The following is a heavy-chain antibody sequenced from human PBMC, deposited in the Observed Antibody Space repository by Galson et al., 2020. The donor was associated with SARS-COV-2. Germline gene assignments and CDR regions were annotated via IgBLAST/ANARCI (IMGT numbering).Heavy chain of an antibody. J-gene: IGHJ4*02. V-gene: IGHV3-33*01. CDR3: ARDHAFGASLDFDH. CDR1: GFTFSSYG. CDR2: IWYDGSNK. D-gene: IGHD3-3*01. Sequence: GESLKISCAASGFTFSSYGMHWVRQAPGKGLEWVEVIWYDGSNKYYADSVKGRFTISRDNSKNTLYLQMNSLRAEDTAVYYCARDHAFGASLDFDHWGQGTLVTVSS.